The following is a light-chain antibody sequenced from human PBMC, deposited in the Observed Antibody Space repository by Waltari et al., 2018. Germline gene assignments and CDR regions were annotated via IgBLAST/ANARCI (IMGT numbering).Light chain of an antibody. V-gene: IGKV3-11*01. CDR3: QQRSHWPMYT. J-gene: IGKJ3*01. CDR2: DTS. Sequence: EIVLTQSPATLSLSPGDRATLSCRASESIASPLVWYQQKPGQPPRILIYDTSNRAAGIPARFSGSGSGTDFSLTISSLEPEDFVVYYCQQRSHWPMYTFGP. CDR1: ESIASP.